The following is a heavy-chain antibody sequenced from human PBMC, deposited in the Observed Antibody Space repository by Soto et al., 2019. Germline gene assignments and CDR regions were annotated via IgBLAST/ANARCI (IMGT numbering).Heavy chain of an antibody. CDR1: GFTFSTYW. CDR3: VRSFYDSSGSYGRFDS. J-gene: IGHJ4*02. V-gene: IGHV3-74*01. CDR2: INGDGTST. D-gene: IGHD3-22*01. Sequence: EAQMVESGGGLVQPGGSLRLSCAASGFTFSTYWIHWVRQAPGKGLVWVSRINGDGTSTSYADSVKGRFTISRDNAKHTLYLQMNSLGADDTAVYYCVRSFYDSSGSYGRFDSWGQGTLVTVS.